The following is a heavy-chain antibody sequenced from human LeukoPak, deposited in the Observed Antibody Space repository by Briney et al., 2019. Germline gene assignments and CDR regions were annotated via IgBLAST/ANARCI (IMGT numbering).Heavy chain of an antibody. CDR2: ISGASGGST. D-gene: IGHD6-13*01. CDR1: GFTFSSYA. CDR3: ARGGSSSWYPNFDY. J-gene: IGHJ4*02. V-gene: IGHV3-23*01. Sequence: GGSLRLSCAASGFTFSSYAMTWVRQAPGKGLEWVSIISGASGGSTYYADSVKGRFIISRDNSKNTLYLQMNSLRAEDTALYYCARGGSSSWYPNFDYWGQGTLVTVSS.